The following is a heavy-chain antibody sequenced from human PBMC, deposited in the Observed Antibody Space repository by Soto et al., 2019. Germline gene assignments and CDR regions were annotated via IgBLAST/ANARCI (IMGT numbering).Heavy chain of an antibody. CDR3: AREYYYYYYMDV. J-gene: IGHJ6*03. CDR1: GFTFSSYG. Sequence: GGSLRLSCAASGFTFSSYGMHWVRQAPGKGLEWVAVIWYDGSNKYYADSVKGRFTISRDNSKNTLYLQMNSLRAEDTAVYYCAREYYYYYYMDVWGKGTTVTV. CDR2: IWYDGSNK. V-gene: IGHV3-33*01.